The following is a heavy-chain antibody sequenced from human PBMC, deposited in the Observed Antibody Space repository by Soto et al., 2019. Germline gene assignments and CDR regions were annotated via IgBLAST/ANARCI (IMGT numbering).Heavy chain of an antibody. CDR3: AKDLTGGYDH. J-gene: IGHJ4*02. CDR2: IFYDGSKI. CDR1: GFSFSSSG. V-gene: IGHV3-30*18. D-gene: IGHD3-9*01. Sequence: PGGSLRLSCAASGFSFSSSGMHWVRQAPGKGLEWVADIFYDGSKIHYADSVKGRFTISRDNSKNTVHLQMNSLRPEDTAVYYCAKDLTGGYDHWGQGTLVTVSS.